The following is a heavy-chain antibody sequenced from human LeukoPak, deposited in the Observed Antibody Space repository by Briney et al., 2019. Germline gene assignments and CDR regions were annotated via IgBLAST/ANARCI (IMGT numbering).Heavy chain of an antibody. V-gene: IGHV3-23*01. D-gene: IGHD3-3*01. CDR2: ISGSGGST. Sequence: GGSLRLSCAASGFTFSSYAMSWVRQAPGKGLEWVSAISGSGGSTYYADSVKGRFTISRDNSKNTLYLQMNSLRAEDTAVYYCAKEVGGYYDFWSGYYTGGYFDYWGQGTLVTVSS. CDR3: AKEVGGYYDFWSGYYTGGYFDY. CDR1: GFTFSSYA. J-gene: IGHJ4*02.